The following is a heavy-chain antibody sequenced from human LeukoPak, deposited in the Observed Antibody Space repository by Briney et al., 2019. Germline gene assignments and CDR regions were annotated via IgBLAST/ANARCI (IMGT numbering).Heavy chain of an antibody. D-gene: IGHD3-10*01. J-gene: IGHJ4*02. CDR2: IKSKTDGGTT. Sequence: GGSLRLSCAASRFTLSNAWMRWVRHAPGKGREWVGRIKSKTDGGTTDYAATVKGRFTISRDDSKSTLYLEMNSLKSEDTAVYYCTTYMVRGVNVYWGQGTLVTVSS. V-gene: IGHV3-15*01. CDR3: TTYMVRGVNVY. CDR1: RFTLSNAW.